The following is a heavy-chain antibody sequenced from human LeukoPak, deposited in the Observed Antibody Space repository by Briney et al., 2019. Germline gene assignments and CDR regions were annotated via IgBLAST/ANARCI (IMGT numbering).Heavy chain of an antibody. J-gene: IGHJ4*02. CDR2: ISSSSIYI. Sequence: GGSLRLSCAASGFTFSSYSMNWVRQAPGKGLGWVSSISSSSIYIYYADSVKGRFTISRDNAKNSLYLQMNSLRAEDTAVYYCARDRFDILTGYFPFDYWGQGTLVTVSS. V-gene: IGHV3-21*01. D-gene: IGHD3-9*01. CDR3: ARDRFDILTGYFPFDY. CDR1: GFTFSSYS.